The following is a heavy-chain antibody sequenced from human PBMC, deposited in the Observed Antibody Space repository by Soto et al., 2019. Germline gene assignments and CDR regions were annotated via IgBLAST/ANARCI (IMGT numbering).Heavy chain of an antibody. CDR1: GGSITSGNSYS. V-gene: IGHV4-30-2*01. Sequence: QLQLQESGPGLVKPSETLSLTCAVSGGSITSGNSYSWAWIRQPPGRGLEWIGSISQTGATSSNPPLKSRVSVSLDKSKNQFSLRLSSVTAADMAVYYCARAVSPYFGTWFDPWGQGTLVTVSS. CDR2: ISQTGAT. CDR3: ARAVSPYFGTWFDP. D-gene: IGHD3-10*01. J-gene: IGHJ5*02.